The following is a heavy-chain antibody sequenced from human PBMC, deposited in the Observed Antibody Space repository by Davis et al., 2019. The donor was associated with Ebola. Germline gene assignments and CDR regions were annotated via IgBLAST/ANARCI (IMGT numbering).Heavy chain of an antibody. CDR1: GFTFSSYS. Sequence: GESLKISCAASGFTFSSYSMIWVRQAPGKGLEWVSAISSGSDYIFYTDSVKGRFTISRDNAKNSLYLQMNSLRAEDTAVYYCAGRYYYDNSAFYPFHYWGQGTLVTVSS. V-gene: IGHV3-21*01. CDR2: ISSGSDYI. J-gene: IGHJ4*02. CDR3: AGRYYYDNSAFYPFHY. D-gene: IGHD3-22*01.